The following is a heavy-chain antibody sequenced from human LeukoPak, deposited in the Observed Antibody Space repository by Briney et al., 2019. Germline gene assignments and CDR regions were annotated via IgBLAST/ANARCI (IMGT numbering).Heavy chain of an antibody. J-gene: IGHJ2*01. Sequence: SETLSLTCTVAGGSISSGGYYWSWIRQPPGKGLEWIGYISHSGSTYYNPSLKSRVTISVDRSKNQFSLKLSSVTAADAAVYYCARVNTVTMVRGVTGYWYFDLWGRGTLVTVSS. CDR2: ISHSGST. CDR3: ARVNTVTMVRGVTGYWYFDL. CDR1: GGSISSGGYY. V-gene: IGHV4-30-2*01. D-gene: IGHD3-10*01.